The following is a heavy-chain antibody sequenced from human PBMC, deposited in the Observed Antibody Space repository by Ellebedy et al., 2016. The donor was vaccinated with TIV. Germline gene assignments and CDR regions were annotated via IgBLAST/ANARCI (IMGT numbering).Heavy chain of an antibody. CDR1: GFTFSSHA. V-gene: IGHV3-23*01. CDR2: ISNSGDKT. J-gene: IGHJ4*02. D-gene: IGHD3-10*01. Sequence: GGSLRLSCAASGFTFSSHAMSWVRQAPAKALEWVSAISNSGDKTYYADSVMGRFTISRDNSKNTVYLQMNSLTVEDTAVYYCAKEVWFGKLLTIDYWGQGILVTVSS. CDR3: AKEVWFGKLLTIDY.